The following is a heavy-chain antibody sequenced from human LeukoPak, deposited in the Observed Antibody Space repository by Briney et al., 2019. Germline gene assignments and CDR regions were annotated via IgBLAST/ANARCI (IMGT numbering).Heavy chain of an antibody. D-gene: IGHD2-8*01. CDR1: GFTFSTYW. CDR2: INEDGGGR. CDR3: ARGGGYCTNGVCYREPFDY. V-gene: IGHV3-7*01. J-gene: IGHJ4*02. Sequence: GRSLRLSCAASGFTFSTYWMTWVRQAPGKGLEWVANINEDGGGRYYVDSVEGRFTISRDNAKNSVHLQMNSLRAENTAVYYCARGGGYCTNGVCYREPFDYWGQGTLVTVSS.